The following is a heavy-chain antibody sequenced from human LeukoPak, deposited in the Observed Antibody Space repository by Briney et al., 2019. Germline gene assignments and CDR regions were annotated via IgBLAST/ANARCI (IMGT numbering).Heavy chain of an antibody. Sequence: GGSLRLSCSASGFTFSNYAMHWVRQAPGKGLEYVSAISGDGSSTYYADSVKGRFTISRDNSKNTLYLQMSSLRAEDTAVYYCVKDSSSSWTNWFDPWGQGTLVTVSS. CDR2: ISGDGSST. CDR1: GFTFSNYA. CDR3: VKDSSSSWTNWFDP. V-gene: IGHV3-64D*06. J-gene: IGHJ5*02. D-gene: IGHD6-13*01.